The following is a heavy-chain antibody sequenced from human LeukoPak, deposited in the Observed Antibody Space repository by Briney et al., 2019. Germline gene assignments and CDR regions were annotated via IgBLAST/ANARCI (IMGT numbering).Heavy chain of an antibody. CDR1: GFTFSSYW. V-gene: IGHV3-74*01. CDR2: INSDGSSI. Sequence: GGSLRLSCAASGFTFSSYWMHWVRQAPGKGLVWVSRINSDGSSISYADSVKGRFTISRDNAKNTLYLQMNSLRAEDTAVYYCASEGDGYNFWYWGQGTLVTVSS. J-gene: IGHJ4*02. D-gene: IGHD5-24*01. CDR3: ASEGDGYNFWY.